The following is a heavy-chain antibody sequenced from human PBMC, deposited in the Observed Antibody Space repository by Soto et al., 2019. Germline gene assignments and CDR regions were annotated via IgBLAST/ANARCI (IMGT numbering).Heavy chain of an antibody. J-gene: IGHJ3*01. CDR3: AREARVFGKAFDV. Sequence: AGSLRLSCAASGFTFSSFDMHWVRQPTGKGLEWVSAIGTAGDTYYPGSVKGRFTISRDNAKNSLHLQMNSLRAGDTAVYYCAREARVFGKAFDVWGQGTMVTVSS. CDR2: IGTAGDT. CDR1: GFTFSSFD. V-gene: IGHV3-13*01. D-gene: IGHD3-3*01.